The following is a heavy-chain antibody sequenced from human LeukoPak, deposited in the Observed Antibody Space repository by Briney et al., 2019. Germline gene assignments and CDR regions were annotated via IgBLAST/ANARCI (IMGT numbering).Heavy chain of an antibody. J-gene: IGHJ4*02. Sequence: GGSLRLSCAASGFTFSSYGMHWVRQAPGKGLEWVAVISYDGINKYYADSVKGRFTISRDNSKNTLYLQMNSLRAEDTAVYYCAKDRRLGYCSGGSCYLEYWGQGTLVTVSS. D-gene: IGHD2-15*01. V-gene: IGHV3-30*18. CDR2: ISYDGINK. CDR1: GFTFSSYG. CDR3: AKDRRLGYCSGGSCYLEY.